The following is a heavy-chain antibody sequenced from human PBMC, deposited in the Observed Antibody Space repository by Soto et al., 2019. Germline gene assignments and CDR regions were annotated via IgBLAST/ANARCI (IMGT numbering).Heavy chain of an antibody. Sequence: GESLKISCKGSGYSFTSYWISWVRQMPGKGLEWMGRIDPSDSYTNYSPSFQGHVTISADKSISTAYLQWSSLKASDTAMYYCAAARDYYDSSGYRDYWGQGTLVTVSS. CDR1: GYSFTSYW. J-gene: IGHJ4*02. D-gene: IGHD3-22*01. V-gene: IGHV5-10-1*01. CDR3: AAARDYYDSSGYRDY. CDR2: IDPSDSYT.